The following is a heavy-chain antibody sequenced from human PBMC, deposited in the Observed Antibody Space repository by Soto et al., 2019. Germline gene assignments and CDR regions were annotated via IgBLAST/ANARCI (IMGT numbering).Heavy chain of an antibody. D-gene: IGHD2-8*02. CDR3: ARAGGYCSGGVCTHYYFYGMDI. Sequence: EVQLVESGGGLVQPGGSLRVSCAASGFTFSHYWMHWVRQAPGMGLVWVSRINSDGSSKNYADSVKGRFTISRDNTKNTLYLQMNSLRAADTAVYYCARAGGYCSGGVCTHYYFYGMDIWGQGTTVTVSS. V-gene: IGHV3-74*01. J-gene: IGHJ6*02. CDR2: INSDGSSK. CDR1: GFTFSHYW.